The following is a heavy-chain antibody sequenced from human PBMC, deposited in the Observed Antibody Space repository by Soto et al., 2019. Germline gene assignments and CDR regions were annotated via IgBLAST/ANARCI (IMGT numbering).Heavy chain of an antibody. CDR3: AQALVVTGGDGFDI. V-gene: IGHV4-31*02. CDR2: IYYSGNT. Sequence: QVRLQEWGPGLVKPSQTLSLKCSVSGGSITTGGRYWSWIRQLPGKGLAWIGDIYYSGNTYYNASLKSRVTISVEAAKNQFSLKLSSVTAADTAVYYCAQALVVTGGDGFDIWGQGRLVTVSS. J-gene: IGHJ3*02. CDR1: GGSITTGGRY. D-gene: IGHD1-1*01.